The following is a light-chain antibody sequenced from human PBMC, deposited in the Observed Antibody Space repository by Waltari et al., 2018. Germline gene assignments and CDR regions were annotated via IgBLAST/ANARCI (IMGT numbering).Light chain of an antibody. CDR3: QQYRT. Sequence: EIVMTQSPATLSVSPGERATLPCRASQSVSSNLAWYQQKPGQAPRLLIYGASTRATGIPARFSGSGSGTEFTLTISSLQSEDFAVYYCQQYRTFGQGTRLEIK. V-gene: IGKV3-15*01. J-gene: IGKJ5*01. CDR1: QSVSSN. CDR2: GAS.